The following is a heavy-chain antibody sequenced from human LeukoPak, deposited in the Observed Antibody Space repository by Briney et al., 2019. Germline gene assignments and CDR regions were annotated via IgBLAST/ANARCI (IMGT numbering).Heavy chain of an antibody. D-gene: IGHD6-13*01. V-gene: IGHV4-31*03. CDR2: IYSSGDT. CDR1: GGSITSGTYY. J-gene: IGHJ4*02. CDR3: GIAPIGAAAGTSGY. Sequence: MPSQTLSLTCTVSGGSITSGTYYWTWIRHHPGKGLEWIGYIYSSGDTQYNPSLRSRVTMSVDTSKSQFSLKLSSVTAADTAVYFLGIAPIGAAAGTSGYWGQGTLVTVSS.